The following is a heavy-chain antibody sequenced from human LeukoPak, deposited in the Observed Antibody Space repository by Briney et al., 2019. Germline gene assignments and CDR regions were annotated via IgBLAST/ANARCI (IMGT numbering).Heavy chain of an antibody. CDR1: GFTFSSYS. CDR3: ARLLTVTTRHFDY. J-gene: IGHJ4*02. CDR2: ISSSSSYI. Sequence: PGGSLRLSCAASGFTFSSYSMNWVRQAPGKGLEWVSSISSSSSYIYYADSVKGRFTISRDNAKNSLYLQMNSLRAEDTAVYYCARLLTVTTRHFDYWGQGTLVTVSS. D-gene: IGHD4-17*01. V-gene: IGHV3-21*01.